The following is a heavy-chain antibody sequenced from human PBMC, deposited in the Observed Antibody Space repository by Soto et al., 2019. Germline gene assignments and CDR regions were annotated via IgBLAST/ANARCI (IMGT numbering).Heavy chain of an antibody. CDR3: AKEHGFRPPFDY. D-gene: IGHD5-12*01. V-gene: IGHV3-23*01. Sequence: QLLESGGGLVQPGGSLRLSCTASGFTFSNYGMNWVRQAPGKGLEWVSAISGDGDRTYYPASVKGRFSISRDNSKNTLFLQINSLRAEDTAVYYCAKEHGFRPPFDYWGQGTLVTVSS. CDR1: GFTFSNYG. J-gene: IGHJ4*02. CDR2: ISGDGDRT.